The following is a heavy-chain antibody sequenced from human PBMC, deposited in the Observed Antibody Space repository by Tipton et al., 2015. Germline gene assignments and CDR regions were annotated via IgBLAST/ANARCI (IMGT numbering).Heavy chain of an antibody. Sequence: TLSLTCTVSSDSINKYYWSWVRQPPGKGLEWIGYIYSSGSTNYAPSLESRVTMSIDTSKNQFSLRLTSVNTADTAVYYCAREAIFGVAYWFDPWGPGTLVTVSS. CDR2: IYSSGST. V-gene: IGHV4-59*01. J-gene: IGHJ5*02. CDR1: SDSINKYY. D-gene: IGHD3-3*01. CDR3: AREAIFGVAYWFDP.